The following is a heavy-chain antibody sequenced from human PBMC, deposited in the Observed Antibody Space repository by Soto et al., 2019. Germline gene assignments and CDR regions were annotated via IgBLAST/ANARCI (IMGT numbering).Heavy chain of an antibody. CDR3: AHTGSSSHDYFDY. J-gene: IGHJ4*02. CDR1: GFTFSSYW. CDR2: INSDGSST. Sequence: GGSLRLSCAASGFTFSSYWMHWVRQAPGKGLVWVSRINSDGSSTSYADSVKGRFTISRDNAKNTLYLQMNSLRAEDTAVYYCAHTGSSSHDYFDYWGQGTLVTVSS. V-gene: IGHV3-74*01. D-gene: IGHD6-6*01.